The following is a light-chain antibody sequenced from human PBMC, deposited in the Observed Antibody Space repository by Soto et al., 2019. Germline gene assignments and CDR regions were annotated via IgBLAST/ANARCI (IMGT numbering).Light chain of an antibody. J-gene: IGKJ1*01. CDR2: DAS. Sequence: IQMTQSPSALSASVGDRVTITCRASQSISSLLVWYQQKPGKAPKLLIYDASSLQSGVPSRFSGSGSGTEFTLTIRSLQPDDFAIYYCQQYNSYWTCGQGTKV. CDR1: QSISSL. V-gene: IGKV1-5*01. CDR3: QQYNSYWT.